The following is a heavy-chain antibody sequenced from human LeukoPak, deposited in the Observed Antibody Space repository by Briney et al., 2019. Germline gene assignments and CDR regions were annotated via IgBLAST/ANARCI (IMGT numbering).Heavy chain of an antibody. J-gene: IGHJ6*03. CDR2: ISWNSGSI. D-gene: IGHD6-13*01. CDR3: AKAYSSSWYYYYYYMDV. CDR1: GFTFDDYA. Sequence: GGSLRLSCAASGFTFDDYAMHWVRQAPGKGLEWVSGISWNSGSIGYADSVKGRFTISRDNSKNTLYLQMNSLRAEDTAVYYCAKAYSSSWYYYYYYMDVWGKGTTVTISS. V-gene: IGHV3-9*01.